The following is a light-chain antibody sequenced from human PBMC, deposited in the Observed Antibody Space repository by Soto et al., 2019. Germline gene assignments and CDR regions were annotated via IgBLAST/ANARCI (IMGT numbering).Light chain of an antibody. CDR3: QSYDSSLSCV. V-gene: IGLV1-40*01. Sequence: QSVLTQPPSVSGASGQRVTISCTGSSSNIGAGYDVHWYQQLPGTAPKLLIYGNNNRPSGVPDRFSGSKSGTSASLAITGLQAEDEADYYCQSYDSSLSCVFGTGTKLTVL. J-gene: IGLJ1*01. CDR2: GNN. CDR1: SSNIGAGYD.